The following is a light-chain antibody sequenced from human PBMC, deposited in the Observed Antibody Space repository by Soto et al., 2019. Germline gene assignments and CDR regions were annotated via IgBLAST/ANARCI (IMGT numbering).Light chain of an antibody. CDR1: SSNLGSNT. V-gene: IGLV1-44*01. CDR3: AAWDDSPNGPV. J-gene: IGLJ2*01. Sequence: QSVLTQPPSASGTPGQRVTISCSGSSSNLGSNTVNWYQQLPGAAPKLLIYFSNQRPSGVPDRFSGSKSGTSASLAISGLQSEDEADYYCAAWDDSPNGPVFGGGTKVTVL. CDR2: FSN.